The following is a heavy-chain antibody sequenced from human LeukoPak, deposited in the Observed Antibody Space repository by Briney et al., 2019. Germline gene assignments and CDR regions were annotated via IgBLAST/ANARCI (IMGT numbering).Heavy chain of an antibody. J-gene: IGHJ4*02. D-gene: IGHD3-22*01. V-gene: IGHV3-23*01. CDR1: GITLSNYG. Sequence: GGSLRLSCAVSGITLSNYGMSWVRQDPGKGLEWVAGMSDSGGRANYADSVKGRFTISRDNTKNTLYLQMNSLRAEDTAVYFCAKRGVVIRVILVGFNKEAYYFDSWGQGALVTVSS. CDR2: MSDSGGRA. CDR3: AKRGVVIRVILVGFNKEAYYFDS.